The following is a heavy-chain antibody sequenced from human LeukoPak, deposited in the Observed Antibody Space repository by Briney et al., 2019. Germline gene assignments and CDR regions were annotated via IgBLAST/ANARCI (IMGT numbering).Heavy chain of an antibody. V-gene: IGHV3-23*01. CDR1: GFTFSSYA. CDR2: ISTSGGST. J-gene: IGHJ4*02. D-gene: IGHD3-22*01. CDR3: AIMHRYYDGSGYWVQ. Sequence: GGSLRLSCAASGFTFSSYAMSWVRQGPGKGLEWVSGISTSGGSTSYADAVKGRFTISRDNPRNTLYMQMNSLRAEDTAVYYCAIMHRYYDGSGYWVQWGQGTLVTVPS.